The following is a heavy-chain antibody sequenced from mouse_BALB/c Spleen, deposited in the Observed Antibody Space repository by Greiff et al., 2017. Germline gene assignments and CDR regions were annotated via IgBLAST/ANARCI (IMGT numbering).Heavy chain of an antibody. CDR3: ARDHGDYYGPYYAMDY. D-gene: IGHD1-2*01. CDR2: IWGDGST. CDR1: GFSLTGYG. Sequence: VKLVESGPGLVAPSQSLSITCTVSGFSLTGYGVNWVRQPPGKGLEWLGMIWGDGSTDYNSALKSRLSISKDNSKSQVFLKMNSLQTDDTARYYCARDHGDYYGPYYAMDYWGQGTSVTVSS. V-gene: IGHV2-6-7*01. J-gene: IGHJ4*01.